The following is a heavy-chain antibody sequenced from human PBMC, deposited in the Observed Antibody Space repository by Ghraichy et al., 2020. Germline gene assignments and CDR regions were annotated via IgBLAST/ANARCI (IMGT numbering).Heavy chain of an antibody. CDR3: ARDLLKLSNAFDI. CDR1: GFTVSRNY. V-gene: IGHV3-66*01. J-gene: IGHJ3*02. CDR2: IYGGGST. Sequence: GGSLRLSCAASGFTVSRNYMSWVRQAPGKGLEWVSVIYGGGSTYYGDSVKGRFTVSRDNSKNMLHLQMNSLRAEDTAVYYCARDLLKLSNAFDIWGQGTMVTVSS. D-gene: IGHD2/OR15-2a*01.